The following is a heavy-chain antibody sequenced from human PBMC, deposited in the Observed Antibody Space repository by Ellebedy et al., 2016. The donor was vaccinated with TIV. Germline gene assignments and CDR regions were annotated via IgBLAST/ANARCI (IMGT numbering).Heavy chain of an antibody. CDR2: ISWNSGSI. J-gene: IGHJ5*02. V-gene: IGHV3-9*01. Sequence: PGGSLRLSCAASGFTFDDYAMHWVRQAPGKGLEWVSGISWNSGSIGYADSVKGRFTISRDNAKNSLYLQMNSLRAEDTALYYCAKGCISTSCQTPGGFDPWGQGTLVTVSS. CDR1: GFTFDDYA. CDR3: AKGCISTSCQTPGGFDP. D-gene: IGHD2-2*01.